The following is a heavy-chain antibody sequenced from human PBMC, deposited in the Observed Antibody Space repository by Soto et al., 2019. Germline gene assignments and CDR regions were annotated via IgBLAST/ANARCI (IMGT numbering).Heavy chain of an antibody. D-gene: IGHD1-1*01. V-gene: IGHV3-33*02. Sequence: QVQLVEAGGAVVQPGTSLRLSCAASGFLFSRFGMHWVRQAPGKGLEWVAVIVSHGGKIGYADYVRGRFTISRDNSRNMLLQQMRSLIVEDTAMYYCAGDDHRWDDNGLDCWGQGTLVTVSS. J-gene: IGHJ4*02. CDR2: IVSHGGKI. CDR1: GFLFSRFG. CDR3: AGDDHRWDDNGLDC.